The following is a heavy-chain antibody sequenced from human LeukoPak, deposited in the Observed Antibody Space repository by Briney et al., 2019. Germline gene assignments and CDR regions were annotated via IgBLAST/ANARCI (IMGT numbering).Heavy chain of an antibody. CDR1: GYTFTGYY. Sequence: SVRVSCKASGYTFTGYYMHWVRQAPGQGLEWMGGIIPIFGTANYAQKFQGRVTITADESTSTAYMELSSLRSEDTAVYYCARVYTTSTGVYFDYWGQGTLVTVSS. V-gene: IGHV1-69*13. J-gene: IGHJ4*02. D-gene: IGHD1-1*01. CDR2: IIPIFGTA. CDR3: ARVYTTSTGVYFDY.